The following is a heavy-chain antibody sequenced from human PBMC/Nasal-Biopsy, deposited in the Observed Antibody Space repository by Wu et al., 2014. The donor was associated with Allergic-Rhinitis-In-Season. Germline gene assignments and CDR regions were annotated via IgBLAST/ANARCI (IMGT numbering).Heavy chain of an antibody. CDR2: FSNTGST. D-gene: IGHD6-13*01. J-gene: IGHJ4*02. CDR1: GGSISDFY. CDR3: AGSGIYSTANFDF. Sequence: TLSLTCTVSGGSISDFYWTWIRQTPGKGLEWIGYFSNTGSTEYNPSLESRVTMSVDTSRNQVSLKMNSVTAADTAVYYCAGSGIYSTANFDFWGQGILVAVSS. V-gene: IGHV4-59*01.